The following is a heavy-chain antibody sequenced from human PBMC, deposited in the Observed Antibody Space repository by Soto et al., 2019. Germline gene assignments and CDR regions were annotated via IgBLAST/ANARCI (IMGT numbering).Heavy chain of an antibody. V-gene: IGHV4-34*01. Sequence: SETLSLTCAVYGGSFSGYCWSWIRQPPGKGLEWIGEINHSGSTNYNPSLKSRVTISVDTSKNQSSLKLSSVTAADTAVYYCARRVIRYCSGGSCYWFDPWGQGTLVTVSS. D-gene: IGHD2-15*01. J-gene: IGHJ5*02. CDR2: INHSGST. CDR1: GGSFSGYC. CDR3: ARRVIRYCSGGSCYWFDP.